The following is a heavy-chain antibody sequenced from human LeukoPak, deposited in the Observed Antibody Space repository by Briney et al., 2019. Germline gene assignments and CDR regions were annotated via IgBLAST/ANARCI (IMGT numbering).Heavy chain of an antibody. CDR2: INHSGST. J-gene: IGHJ4*02. D-gene: IGHD3-10*01. CDR1: GGSFSGYY. Sequence: PSETLSLTCAVYGGSFSGYYWSWIRQPPGKGLEWIGEINHSGSTNYNPSLKSRATISVDTSKNQFSLKLSSVTAADTAVYYCARSVWSGDPFDYWGRGTLVTVSS. CDR3: ARSVWSGDPFDY. V-gene: IGHV4-34*01.